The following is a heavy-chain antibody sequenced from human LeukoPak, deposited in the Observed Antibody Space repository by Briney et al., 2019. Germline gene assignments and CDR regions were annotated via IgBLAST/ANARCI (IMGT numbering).Heavy chain of an antibody. D-gene: IGHD6-19*01. V-gene: IGHV3-23*01. Sequence: GGSLRLSCEASGFTFNTYAIYWVRQAPGKGLEWVSGICGSGGCTYYADSVKGRFTISGDNSKNTVYLQMNSLTADDTAVYYCAKTTVGYSSGRYPGWPADCWGQGTLVTVSS. J-gene: IGHJ4*02. CDR1: GFTFNTYA. CDR3: AKTTVGYSSGRYPGWPADC. CDR2: ICGSGGCT.